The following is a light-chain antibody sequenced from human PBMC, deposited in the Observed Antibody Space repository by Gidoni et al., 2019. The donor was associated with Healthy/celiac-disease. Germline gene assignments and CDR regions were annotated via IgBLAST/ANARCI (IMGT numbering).Light chain of an antibody. CDR1: QVIRNY. V-gene: IGKV1-6*01. CDR3: LQDYNYPWT. CDR2: AAS. J-gene: IGKJ1*01. Sequence: AIEMTQSPSSLSASVGDRVTITCRASQVIRNYLGCYQQKPGKAPKLLIYAASSLQSGVPSRFSGSGSGTDFTLTISSLQPEDFATYYCLQDYNYPWTFGQGTKVEIK.